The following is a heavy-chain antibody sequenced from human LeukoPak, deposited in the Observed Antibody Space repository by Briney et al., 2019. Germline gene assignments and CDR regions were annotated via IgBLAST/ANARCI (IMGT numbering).Heavy chain of an antibody. V-gene: IGHV1-2*02. CDR2: INPNSGGT. D-gene: IGHD6-19*01. CDR3: AREISTSRGWDGDDAFDI. CDR1: GYTFTGYY. Sequence: ASVKVSCKASGYTFTGYYMHWVRQAPGQGLEWMGWINPNSGGTNYAQKFQGRVTMTRDTSISTAYMELSRLRSDDTAVYYCAREISTSRGWDGDDAFDIWGQGTMVTVSS. J-gene: IGHJ3*02.